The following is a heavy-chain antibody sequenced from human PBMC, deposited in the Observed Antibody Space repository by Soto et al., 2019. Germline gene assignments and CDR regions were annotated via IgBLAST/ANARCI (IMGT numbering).Heavy chain of an antibody. J-gene: IGHJ5*02. CDR2: IFYLGSS. D-gene: IGHD3-3*02. V-gene: IGHV4-39*01. CDR1: GDSIISSDFY. Sequence: KPSETLSLTCTLSGDSIISSDFYWGWVRQPPGKGLEWIGSIFYLGSSYYNPSLKSRVTMSVDTSKNQFSLRLRSVTAADTALYFCARHSLALRKNNWFDPWGQGIMVTVSS. CDR3: ARHSLALRKNNWFDP.